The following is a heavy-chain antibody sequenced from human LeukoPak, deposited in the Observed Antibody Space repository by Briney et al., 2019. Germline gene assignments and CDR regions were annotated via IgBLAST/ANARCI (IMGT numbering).Heavy chain of an antibody. V-gene: IGHV4-59*01. J-gene: IGHJ6*03. CDR1: GVSISSYY. CDR2: IYYSGST. Sequence: SESLTLTCAASGVSISSYYRSWIRQPPGKGLEWIWYIYYSGSTNYNPSLESRVTISGDKSKNKFSLRLTSVSAEDTAVYYCARGGSYYHFWSGYYDYYYYMDVWGKGTTVTVSS. CDR3: ARGGSYYHFWSGYYDYYYYMDV. D-gene: IGHD3-3*01.